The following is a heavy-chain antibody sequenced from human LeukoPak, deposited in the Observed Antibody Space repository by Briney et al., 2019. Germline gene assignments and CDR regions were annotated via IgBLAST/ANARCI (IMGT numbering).Heavy chain of an antibody. Sequence: GGSLRLSCAASGFTFSGYAMSWVRQGPGTGLEWVSTISASGGSTYYADSVKGRFTICRDNPKNTLYVQMSSLRAEDTAIYFCAKVPDGSPRGYWYFDLWGRGTLVTVSS. D-gene: IGHD5-24*01. CDR2: ISASGGST. J-gene: IGHJ2*01. CDR3: AKVPDGSPRGYWYFDL. CDR1: GFTFSGYA. V-gene: IGHV3-23*01.